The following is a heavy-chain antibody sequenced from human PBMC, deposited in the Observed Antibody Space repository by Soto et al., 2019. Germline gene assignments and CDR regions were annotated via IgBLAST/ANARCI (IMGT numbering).Heavy chain of an antibody. CDR3: ARGHSTSGFDS. CDR2: VHYTGNI. J-gene: IGHJ4*02. D-gene: IGHD6-6*01. V-gene: IGHV4-34*02. CDR1: GGSFIGFY. Sequence: QVQLQQWGAGLLRPSETLSHRCSVSGGSFIGFYWTWLRQVPGRGLEWIGQVHYTGNINYNPSFDGRVTISVDTSRTQSSLTLRSVTAADAGTYFCARGHSTSGFDSWGQGALVSVSS.